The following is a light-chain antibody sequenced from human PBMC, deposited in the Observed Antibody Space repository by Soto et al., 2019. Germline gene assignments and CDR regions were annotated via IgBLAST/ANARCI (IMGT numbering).Light chain of an antibody. CDR1: QSVSSSY. V-gene: IGKV3-20*01. Sequence: EIVLTQSPGTLSLSPGERATLSCRASQSVSSSYLAWYQQKPGQAPRLLIYGASSRATGIPDRFSGSGSGTDVTLTISRLEPEYFSVYYCQQYGSSPPYTFGQGTKLEIK. CDR2: GAS. J-gene: IGKJ2*01. CDR3: QQYGSSPPYT.